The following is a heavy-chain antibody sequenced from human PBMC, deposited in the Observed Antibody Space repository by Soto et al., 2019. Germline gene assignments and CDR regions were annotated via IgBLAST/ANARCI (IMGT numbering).Heavy chain of an antibody. J-gene: IGHJ6*02. CDR3: VRHSGAGSANYLGMDV. Sequence: QLQLQQSGPGLVKPSETLSLTCTVSGGPISTNDYHWGWIRQPPGEGLDWIASIFYTGTTYYKSSLRSRLTISIVTSKMQFSLQLSSVTDTDTAIYYCVRHSGAGSANYLGMDVWGQGTTVTVSS. D-gene: IGHD1-26*01. CDR1: GGPISTNDYH. CDR2: IFYTGTT. V-gene: IGHV4-39*01.